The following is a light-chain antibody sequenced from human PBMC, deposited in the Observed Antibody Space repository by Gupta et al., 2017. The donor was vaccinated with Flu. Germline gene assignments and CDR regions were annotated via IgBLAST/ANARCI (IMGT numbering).Light chain of an antibody. CDR3: QQEFT. V-gene: IGKV3-20*01. CDR2: GAS. CDR1: QSVSSSY. J-gene: IGKJ3*01. Sequence: EIVLTQSPGTLSLSPGERVTLSCRASQSVSSSYLAWYQQKPGQAPRLLIYGASTRATGIPDRFSGSGSETDFILTISRLEPEDFAVYYCQQEFTFGPGTKVDI.